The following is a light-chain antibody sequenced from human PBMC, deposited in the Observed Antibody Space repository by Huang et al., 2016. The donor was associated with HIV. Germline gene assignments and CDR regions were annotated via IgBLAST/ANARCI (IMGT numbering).Light chain of an antibody. J-gene: IGKJ1*01. V-gene: IGKV1-5*03. Sequence: DIQMTQSPSTLSASVGDRVTITCRARQSITNYLAWYQQKSGKAPKILIYNASNLESGVPSRFSGSGSGTEFTLTISNLQPDDFATYYCQQYNSYRTFGQGTKVEIK. CDR2: NAS. CDR3: QQYNSYRT. CDR1: QSITNY.